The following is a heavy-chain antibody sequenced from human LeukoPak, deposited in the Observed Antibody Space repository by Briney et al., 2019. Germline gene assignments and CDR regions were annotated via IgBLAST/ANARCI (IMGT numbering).Heavy chain of an antibody. CDR3: ATYSPLLLWFGELLYDAFDI. J-gene: IGHJ3*02. V-gene: IGHV1-24*01. Sequence: GASVNVSCKVSGYTLTELSMHWVRQAPGKGLEWMGGFDPEDGETIYAQKFQGRVTMTEDTSTDTAYMELSSLRSEDTAVYYCATYSPLLLWFGELLYDAFDIWGQGTVVTVSS. D-gene: IGHD3-10*01. CDR1: GYTLTELS. CDR2: FDPEDGET.